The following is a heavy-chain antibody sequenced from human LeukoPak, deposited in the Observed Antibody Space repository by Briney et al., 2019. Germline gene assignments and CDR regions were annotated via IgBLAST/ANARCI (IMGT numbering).Heavy chain of an antibody. Sequence: PSETLSLTCAVYGGSFSGYYWSWIRQPPGKGLEWIGEINHSGSTNYNPSLKSRVTISVDPSKNQFSLKLSSVTAADTAVYYCAREPSGSYYFDYWGQGTLVTVSS. D-gene: IGHD1-26*01. CDR1: GGSFSGYY. J-gene: IGHJ4*02. CDR3: AREPSGSYYFDY. V-gene: IGHV4-34*01. CDR2: INHSGST.